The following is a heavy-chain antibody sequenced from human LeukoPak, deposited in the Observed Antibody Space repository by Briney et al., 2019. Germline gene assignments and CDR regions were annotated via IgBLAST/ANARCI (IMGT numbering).Heavy chain of an antibody. CDR3: ARAKVRGVTYAPFDY. V-gene: IGHV4-38-2*01. J-gene: IGHJ4*02. CDR1: GYSISSGYY. D-gene: IGHD3-10*01. Sequence: SETLSLTCAVSGYSISSGYYWGWIRQPPGKGLEWIGSIYHSGSTYYNPSLKSRVTISVDTSKNQFSLKLSSVTAADTAVYYCARAKVRGVTYAPFDYWGQGTLVTVSS. CDR2: IYHSGST.